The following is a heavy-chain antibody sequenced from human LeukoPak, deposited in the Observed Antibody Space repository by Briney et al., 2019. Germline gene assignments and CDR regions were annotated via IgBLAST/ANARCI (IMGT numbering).Heavy chain of an antibody. J-gene: IGHJ5*02. Sequence: GGSLRLSCAASGFTSSSYAMSWVRQAPGGGLDWVSGLSGGGGSTYYADSVKGRFTISRDNSKNTLYLQMNSLRAADTAVYYCARTGYCSSTSCSAGFDPWGQGTLVTVSS. D-gene: IGHD2-2*01. V-gene: IGHV3-23*01. CDR1: GFTSSSYA. CDR3: ARTGYCSSTSCSAGFDP. CDR2: LSGGGGST.